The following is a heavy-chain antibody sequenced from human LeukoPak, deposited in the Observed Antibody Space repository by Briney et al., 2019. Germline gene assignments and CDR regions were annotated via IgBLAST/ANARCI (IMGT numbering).Heavy chain of an antibody. CDR2: ISGSGGST. CDR3: AKDAREWLLGRWFDP. V-gene: IGHV3-23*01. CDR1: GFTFSSYA. J-gene: IGHJ5*02. Sequence: PGGSLRLSCAASGFTFSSYAMSWVRQAPGKGLEWVSAISGSGGSTYYADSVKGRFTISRDNSKNTLYLQMNSLRAEDAAVYYCAKDAREWLLGRWFDPWGQGTLVTVSS. D-gene: IGHD3-3*01.